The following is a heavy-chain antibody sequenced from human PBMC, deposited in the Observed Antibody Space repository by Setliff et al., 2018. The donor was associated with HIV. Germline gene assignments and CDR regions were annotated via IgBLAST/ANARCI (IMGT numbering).Heavy chain of an antibody. CDR2: ITGSGGST. V-gene: IGHV3-23*01. CDR1: GFTFSSYA. D-gene: IGHD3-22*01. Sequence: GGSLRLSCAASGFTFSSYAMSWVRQAPGKGLEWVTGITGSGGSTFNADSVKGRFTISRDNSRNMLYLQMNSLRPEDRAVYYCATTHHYARSGYYGWGQGTLVTVSS. CDR3: ATTHHYARSGYYG. J-gene: IGHJ4*02.